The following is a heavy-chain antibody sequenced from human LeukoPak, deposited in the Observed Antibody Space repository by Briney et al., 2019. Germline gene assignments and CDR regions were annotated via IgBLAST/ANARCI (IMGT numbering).Heavy chain of an antibody. Sequence: GGSLRLSCAASGFTFSNYAMSWVRQAPGKGLEWVSAISGSGGSTYYADSVKGRFTISRDNSKNTLYLQMNRLRAEDTAVYYCAKGVRFLEWFFDYWGQGTLVTVSS. CDR1: GFTFSNYA. J-gene: IGHJ4*02. CDR3: AKGVRFLEWFFDY. CDR2: ISGSGGST. V-gene: IGHV3-23*01. D-gene: IGHD3-3*01.